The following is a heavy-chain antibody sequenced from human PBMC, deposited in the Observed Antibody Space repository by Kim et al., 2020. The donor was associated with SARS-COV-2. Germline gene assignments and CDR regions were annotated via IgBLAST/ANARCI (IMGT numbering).Heavy chain of an antibody. V-gene: IGHV3-30*18. CDR2: ISYDGSNK. CDR1: GFTFSSYG. CDR3: GKALLES. J-gene: IGHJ5*02. Sequence: GGSLRLSCAASGFTFSSYGMHWVRQAPGKGLEWVAVISYDGSNKYYADPVKGRFTISRDNSKNTLYLQMKSLRAEDTAVYYCGKALLESWGQGTLLTVAS. D-gene: IGHD3-3*01.